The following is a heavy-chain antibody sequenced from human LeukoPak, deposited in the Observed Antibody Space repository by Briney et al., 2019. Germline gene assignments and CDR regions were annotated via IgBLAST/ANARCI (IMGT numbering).Heavy chain of an antibody. CDR3: ATQLLLWFGKHAFDI. D-gene: IGHD3-10*01. Sequence: ASVKVSCKVSGYTLTELSMRWVRQAPGKGLEWMGGFDPEDGETIYAQKFQGRVTMTEDTSTDTAYMELSSLSSEDTAVYYCATQLLLWFGKHAFDIWGQGTMVTVSS. CDR1: GYTLTELS. J-gene: IGHJ3*02. CDR2: FDPEDGET. V-gene: IGHV1-24*01.